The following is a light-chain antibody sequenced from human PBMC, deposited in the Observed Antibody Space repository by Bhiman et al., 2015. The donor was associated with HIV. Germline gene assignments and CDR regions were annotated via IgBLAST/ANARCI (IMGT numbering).Light chain of an antibody. CDR3: CSYTTSTTLCV. CDR2: DVS. J-gene: IGLJ1*01. V-gene: IGLV2-14*01. CDR1: NIDVGGYEF. Sequence: QSALTQPASVSGSPGQSITISCTGSNIDVGGYEFVSWYQQHPGKAPKLMIYDVSKRPSGVSNRFSGSKSGNTASLTISGLQAEDEADYYCCSYTTSTTLCVFGTGTKVPVL.